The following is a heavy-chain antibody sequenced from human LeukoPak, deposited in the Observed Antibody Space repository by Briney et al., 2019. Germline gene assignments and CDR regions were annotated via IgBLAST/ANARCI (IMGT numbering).Heavy chain of an antibody. Sequence: GASVKVSCKASGYTFTGYYMHWVRQAPGQGLEWMGWINPNSGGTNYAQKFQGRVTMTRDTSISTAYMELSRLRSEDTAVYYCARGDYGGNSYYFDYWGQGTLVTVSS. D-gene: IGHD4-23*01. V-gene: IGHV1-2*02. J-gene: IGHJ4*02. CDR3: ARGDYGGNSYYFDY. CDR2: INPNSGGT. CDR1: GYTFTGYY.